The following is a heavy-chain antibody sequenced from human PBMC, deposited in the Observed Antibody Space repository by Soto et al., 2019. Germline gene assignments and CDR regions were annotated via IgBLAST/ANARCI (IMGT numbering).Heavy chain of an antibody. V-gene: IGHV1-69*06. CDR3: VRKAACGGDCYALDS. J-gene: IGHJ4*02. CDR1: GGTFSSNT. D-gene: IGHD2-21*02. Sequence: QVQLVQPGAEVKKPRSSVKISCRASGGTFSSNTINWVRQAAGQGLEWMGGIIPLFGTANYAEKFQGRITITADNSTKTEYLELRSLRSDDTAVYYCVRKAACGGDCYALDSWGQGTLVTVSS. CDR2: IIPLFGTA.